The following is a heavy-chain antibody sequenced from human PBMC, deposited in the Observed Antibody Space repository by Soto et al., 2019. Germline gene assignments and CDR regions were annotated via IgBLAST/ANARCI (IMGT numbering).Heavy chain of an antibody. CDR1: GGSISSGGYY. J-gene: IGHJ5*02. V-gene: IGHV4-31*03. CDR3: ARVPLDFSCSSTSCRESNWFDP. CDR2: IYDSGST. Sequence: SETLSLTCTVSGGSISSGGYYWSWVREHPGKGLEWIGYIYDSGSTYYNPSLKSRVTISVDTSKNQFSLKLSSVTAADTAVYYCARVPLDFSCSSTSCRESNWFDPWGQGTLVTVSS. D-gene: IGHD2-2*01.